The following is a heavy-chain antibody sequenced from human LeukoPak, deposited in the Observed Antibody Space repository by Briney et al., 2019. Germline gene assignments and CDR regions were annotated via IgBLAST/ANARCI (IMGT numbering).Heavy chain of an antibody. Sequence: GGSQRLSCAPSGSSVSSYVMSWVRQAPGKGLEWVSGISGSGDITYYADSVKGRFTTASHNSKNTLYLQVNSLRAEDTAIYYCAKGGSATITSGGFDPRGDRAPVSVSS. CDR3: AKGGSATITSGGFDP. D-gene: IGHD1-26*01. CDR1: GSSVSSYV. J-gene: IGHJ5*02. V-gene: IGHV3-23*01. CDR2: ISGSGDIT.